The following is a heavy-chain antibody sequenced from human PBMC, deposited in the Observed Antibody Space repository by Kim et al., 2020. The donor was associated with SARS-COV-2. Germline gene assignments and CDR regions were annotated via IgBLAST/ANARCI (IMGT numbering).Heavy chain of an antibody. Sequence: GGSLRLSCAASGFTFSSYAMSWVRQAPGKGLEWVSVIYSGGSSTYYADSVKGRFTISRDNSKNTLYLQMNSLRAEDTAVYYCAKDDILNYGMDVWGQGTTVTVSS. CDR3: AKDDILNYGMDV. V-gene: IGHV3-23*03. J-gene: IGHJ6*02. CDR1: GFTFSSYA. D-gene: IGHD3-9*01. CDR2: IYSGGSST.